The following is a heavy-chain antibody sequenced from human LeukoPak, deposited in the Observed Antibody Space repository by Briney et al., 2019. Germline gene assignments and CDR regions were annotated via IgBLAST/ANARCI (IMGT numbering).Heavy chain of an antibody. CDR3: ARDGWLRSSDYYYYMDV. CDR1: GYTFTSYY. Sequence: ASVNVSCKASGYTFTSYYMHWVRQAPGQGLEWMGIINPSGGSTSSAQKFQGRVTMTRDTSMSTVYMELSSLRSEDTDVYYCARDGWLRSSDYYYYMDVWGKGTTVTVSS. V-gene: IGHV1-46*01. CDR2: INPSGGST. J-gene: IGHJ6*03. D-gene: IGHD5-12*01.